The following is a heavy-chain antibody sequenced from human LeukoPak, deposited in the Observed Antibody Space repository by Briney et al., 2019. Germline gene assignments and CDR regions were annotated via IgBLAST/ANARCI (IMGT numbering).Heavy chain of an antibody. CDR3: ARGGLVVVPAAIDAFDI. V-gene: IGHV3-74*01. CDR2: INTDGSST. Sequence: PGGSLRLSCAASGFTFSSYWMHWVRQAPGKGLVWVSRINTDGSSTSYADSVKGRFTISRDNAKNTLYLQMNSLRAEDTAVYYCARGGLVVVPAAIDAFDIWGQGTLVTVSS. D-gene: IGHD2-2*02. J-gene: IGHJ4*02. CDR1: GFTFSSYW.